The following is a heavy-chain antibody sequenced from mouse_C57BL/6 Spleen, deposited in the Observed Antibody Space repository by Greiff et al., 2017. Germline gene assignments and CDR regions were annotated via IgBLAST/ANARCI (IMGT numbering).Heavy chain of an antibody. J-gene: IGHJ4*01. Sequence: QVQLKESGSELRSPGSSVKLSCKAFDSEVFPIAYMSLVRQKPGHGFEWIGGILPSIGRTIYGEKFEDKATLDADTLSNTAYLELNSLTSEDSDINNCARGYDYDVGYAMDYGGKGTSVTVSS. CDR2: ILPSIGRT. CDR3: ARGYDYDVGYAMDY. D-gene: IGHD2-4*01. CDR1: DSEVFPIAY. V-gene: IGHV15-2*01.